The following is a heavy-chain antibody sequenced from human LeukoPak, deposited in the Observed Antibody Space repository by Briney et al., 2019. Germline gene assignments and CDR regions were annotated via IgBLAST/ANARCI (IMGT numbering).Heavy chain of an antibody. V-gene: IGHV5-51*01. Sequence: GESLNISCKGSGYTFTSSWIGWVRQMPGKGLEWMGIIYPGDSDTRYSPSFQGQVTISADKSIRTAYLQWSSLKASDTAIFYCARGYGYSRFDDWGQGTLVTVSS. D-gene: IGHD5-24*01. CDR3: ARGYGYSRFDD. J-gene: IGHJ4*02. CDR1: GYTFTSSW. CDR2: IYPGDSDT.